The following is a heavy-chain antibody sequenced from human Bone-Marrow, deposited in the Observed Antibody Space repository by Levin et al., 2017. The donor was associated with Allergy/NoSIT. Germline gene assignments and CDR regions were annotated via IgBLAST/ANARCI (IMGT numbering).Heavy chain of an antibody. CDR2: ISSSSYTI. V-gene: IGHV3-21*01. J-gene: IGHJ4*02. Sequence: GESLKISCAASGFAFNTYRMNWVRQAPGKGLEWVSSISSSSYTIYYADSVRGRFTISRDNTKNSLYLQMNSLRAEDTAVYYCATFLDTTGPHVAFDFWGQGTLVTVSS. CDR1: GFAFNTYR. CDR3: ATFLDTTGPHVAFDF. D-gene: IGHD1-1*01.